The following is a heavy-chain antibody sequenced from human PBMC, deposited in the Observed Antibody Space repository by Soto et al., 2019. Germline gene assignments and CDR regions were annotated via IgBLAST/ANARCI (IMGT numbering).Heavy chain of an antibody. CDR2: ITSDGTSR. V-gene: IGHV3-74*01. J-gene: IGHJ5*02. CDR3: SNLFSLSGNDSS. CDR1: GFTFSRQW. D-gene: IGHD5-12*01. Sequence: GGSLRLSCAASGFTFSRQWMHWVRQAPGKGLVWVSRITSDGTSRSYADSVKGRFTVSRDNAKNILYLQMNSLRAEDTAVYYFSNLFSLSGNDSSSGQGTLVTVSS.